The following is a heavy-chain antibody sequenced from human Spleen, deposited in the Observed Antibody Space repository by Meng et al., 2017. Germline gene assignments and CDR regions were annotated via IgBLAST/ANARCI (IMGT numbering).Heavy chain of an antibody. D-gene: IGHD3-9*01. CDR2: ISSHDNTK. V-gene: IGHV3-48*03. J-gene: IGHJ4*02. CDR3: ARDSYYDILTGYSPGNYFDY. Sequence: GGSLRLSCAASGFTFRSYEMNWVRQAPGKGLEWLSYISSHDNTKRYADSVKGRFTISRDNAKNSLYLQMNSMRAEDTGVYYCARDSYYDILTGYSPGNYFDYWGLGTVAT. CDR1: GFTFRSYE.